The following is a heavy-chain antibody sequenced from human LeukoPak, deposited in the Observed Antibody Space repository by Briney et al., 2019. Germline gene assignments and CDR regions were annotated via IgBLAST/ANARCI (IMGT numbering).Heavy chain of an antibody. D-gene: IGHD2-2*01. CDR2: INHSGST. CDR3: ASVVVVPAAYYNWFDP. Sequence: SETLSLTCAVYGGSFSGYYWSWIRQPPGKGLEWIGEINHSGSTNYNPSLKSRVTISVDTSKNQFSLKLSSVTAADTAVYYCASVVVVPAAYYNWFDPWGQGTLVTVSS. J-gene: IGHJ5*02. V-gene: IGHV4-34*01. CDR1: GGSFSGYY.